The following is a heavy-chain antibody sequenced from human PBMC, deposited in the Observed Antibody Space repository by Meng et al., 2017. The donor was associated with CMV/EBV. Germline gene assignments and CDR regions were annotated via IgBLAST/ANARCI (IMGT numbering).Heavy chain of an antibody. CDR3: AKDVSREFRWWFPFYYYGMDV. D-gene: IGHD2-15*01. V-gene: IGHV3-9*01. CDR1: GFTFDDYA. Sequence: TLRLSCAASGFTFDDYAMHWVRQAPGKGLEWVSGISWNSGSIGYADSVKGRFTISRDNAKNSLYLQMNSLRAEDTALYYCAKDVSREFRWWFPFYYYGMDVWGQGTTVTVSS. J-gene: IGHJ6*02. CDR2: ISWNSGSI.